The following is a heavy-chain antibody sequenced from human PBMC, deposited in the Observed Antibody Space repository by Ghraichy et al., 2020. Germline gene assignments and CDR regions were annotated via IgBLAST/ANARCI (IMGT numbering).Heavy chain of an antibody. V-gene: IGHV4-59*08. CDR2: IYYSGST. CDR3: ARSLYSGSYYYYYGMDV. J-gene: IGHJ6*02. CDR1: GGSISSYY. D-gene: IGHD1-26*01. Sequence: LSLTCTVSGGSISSYYWSWIRQPPGKGLEWIGYIYYSGSTNYNPSLKSRVTISVDTSKNQFSLKLSSVTAADTAVYYCARSLYSGSYYYYYGMDVWGQGTTVTVSS.